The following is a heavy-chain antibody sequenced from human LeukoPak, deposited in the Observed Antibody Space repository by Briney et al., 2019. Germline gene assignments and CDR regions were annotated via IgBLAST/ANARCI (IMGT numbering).Heavy chain of an antibody. CDR3: ARDRRGYNGYDSFDYFDY. CDR2: IYYSGST. Sequence: SETLSLTCTVSGGSISRYYRSWIRQPPGKGLEWIGYIYYSGSTNYNPSLKSRVTISLDTSKNQFSLKLSSVTAADTAVYYCARDRRGYNGYDSFDYFDYWGQGTLVTVSS. V-gene: IGHV4-59*01. D-gene: IGHD5-12*01. J-gene: IGHJ4*02. CDR1: GGSISRYY.